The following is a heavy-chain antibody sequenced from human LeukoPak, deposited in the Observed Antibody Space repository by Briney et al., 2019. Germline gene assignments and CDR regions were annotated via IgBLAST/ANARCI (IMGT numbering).Heavy chain of an antibody. J-gene: IGHJ4*02. CDR2: IIPILGIA. CDR1: GGTFSSYA. D-gene: IGHD1-26*01. CDR3: ARTDSGSFRSFDY. Sequence: SVKVSCKASGGTFSSYAISWVRQAPGQGLEWMGRIIPILGIANYAQKFQGRVTITADKSTSTAYMELSSLRSEDTAVYYCARTDSGSFRSFDYWGQGTLVTVPS. V-gene: IGHV1-69*04.